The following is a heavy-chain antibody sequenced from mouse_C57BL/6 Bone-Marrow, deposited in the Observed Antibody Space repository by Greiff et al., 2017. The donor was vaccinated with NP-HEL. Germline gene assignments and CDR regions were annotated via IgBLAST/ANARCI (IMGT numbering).Heavy chain of an antibody. CDR1: GYAFSSSW. J-gene: IGHJ1*03. V-gene: IGHV1-82*01. CDR3: AREGGYSLGWYFDV. Sequence: VQLQQSGPELVKPGASVKISCKASGYAFSSSWMNWVKQRPGKGLEWIGRIYPGDGDTNYNGKFKGKATLTADKSSSTAYMQLSSLTSDDSAVYFCAREGGYSLGWYFDVWGTGTTVTVSS. D-gene: IGHD2-3*01. CDR2: IYPGDGDT.